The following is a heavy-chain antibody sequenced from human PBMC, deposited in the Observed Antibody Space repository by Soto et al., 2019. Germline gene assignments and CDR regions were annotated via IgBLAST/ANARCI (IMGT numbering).Heavy chain of an antibody. Sequence: QAGGSVSLSCSASGFTFSSYAMSWVCQAPGKGLEGVAAISGSGGRTYYADSVKGRFTISRDNSKNTLYLQMNSLRAEDTAVYYGAKNPPYGDYGTIDYWGQGPLVTVSS. D-gene: IGHD4-17*01. CDR1: GFTFSSYA. CDR2: ISGSGGRT. CDR3: AKNPPYGDYGTIDY. V-gene: IGHV3-23*01. J-gene: IGHJ4*02.